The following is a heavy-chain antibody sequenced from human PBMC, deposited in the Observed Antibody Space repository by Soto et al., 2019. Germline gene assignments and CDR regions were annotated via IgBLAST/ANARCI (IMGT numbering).Heavy chain of an antibody. CDR3: AKGHYGS. J-gene: IGHJ4*02. CDR1: GFTFSSYG. D-gene: IGHD3-10*01. CDR2: ISYDGSNK. Sequence: QVQLVESGGGVVQPGRSLRLSCAASGFTFSSYGMHWVRQAPGKGLEWVAVISYDGSNKYYADSVKGRFTISRDNSKNTLYLQMNSLRPEDTAVYHCAKGHYGSGGQGTLVTVSS. V-gene: IGHV3-30*18.